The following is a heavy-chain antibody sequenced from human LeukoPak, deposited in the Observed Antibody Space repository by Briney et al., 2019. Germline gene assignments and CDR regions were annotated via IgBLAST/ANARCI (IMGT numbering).Heavy chain of an antibody. CDR2: IRYDGSNK. D-gene: IGHD6-19*01. Sequence: RAGGSLRLSCAASGFTFSSYGMHWVRQAPGKGLEWVAFIRYDGSNKYYADSVKGRFTISRDNSKNTLYLQMNSLRAEDTAVYYCARVALYRIAVAGFDYWGQGTLVTVSS. CDR3: ARVALYRIAVAGFDY. CDR1: GFTFSSYG. V-gene: IGHV3-30*02. J-gene: IGHJ4*02.